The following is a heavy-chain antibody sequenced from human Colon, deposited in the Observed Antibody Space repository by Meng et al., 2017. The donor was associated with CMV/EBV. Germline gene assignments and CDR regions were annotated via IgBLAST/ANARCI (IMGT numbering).Heavy chain of an antibody. Sequence: SLRLSCMASGFNFDDHAMHWVRQAPGKGLEWVASMTWNSGRIGYADSVKGRFTISRDNAKKSLYLQMNSLRVEDTALYYCAKDRRGGFFDGMEVWGQGTTVTVSS. CDR2: MTWNSGRI. CDR3: AKDRRGGFFDGMEV. J-gene: IGHJ6*02. CDR1: GFNFDDHA. V-gene: IGHV3-9*01. D-gene: IGHD6-25*01.